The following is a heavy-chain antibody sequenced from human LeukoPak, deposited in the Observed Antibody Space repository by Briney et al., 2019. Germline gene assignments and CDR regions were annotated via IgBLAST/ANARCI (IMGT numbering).Heavy chain of an antibody. CDR2: ISYGGSNK. J-gene: IGHJ4*02. Sequence: GGSLRLSCAASGFTFNSYGMHWVRQAPGKGLEWVAVISYGGSNKYYADSVKGRFTISRDNSKNTLYLQMNSLRAEDTAVYYCAKATYYYDSSGYYDGYYFDYWGQGTLVTVSS. CDR1: GFTFNSYG. D-gene: IGHD3-22*01. CDR3: AKATYYYDSSGYYDGYYFDY. V-gene: IGHV3-30*18.